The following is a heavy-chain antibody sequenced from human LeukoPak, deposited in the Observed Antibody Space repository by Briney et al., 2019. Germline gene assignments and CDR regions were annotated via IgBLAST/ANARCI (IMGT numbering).Heavy chain of an antibody. J-gene: IGHJ4*02. CDR2: INHSGST. Sequence: PGGSLRLSCAASGFTFSSYSMNWIRQPPGKGLEWIGEINHSGSTNYNPSLKSRVTISVDTSKNQFSLKLSSVTAADTAVYYCARGSSSSWYDPFDYWGQGTLVTVSS. V-gene: IGHV4-34*01. CDR3: ARGSSSSWYDPFDY. D-gene: IGHD6-13*01. CDR1: GFTFSSYS.